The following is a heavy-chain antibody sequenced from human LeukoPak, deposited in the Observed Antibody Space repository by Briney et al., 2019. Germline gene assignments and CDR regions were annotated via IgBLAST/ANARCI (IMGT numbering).Heavy chain of an antibody. D-gene: IGHD2-2*01. V-gene: IGHV4-39*01. CDR2: IYFIGST. CDR1: VGSISSSSYY. J-gene: IGHJ4*02. Sequence: PSETLSLTCTVSVGSISSSSYYLGWIRPPPRKGLEWIGSIYFIGSTYYNPSLKSRVTISVDTSKIQFSLQLSSVTAADTAVYYCARRSLAPSCSSISCYPGPAYYFDYWGQGTLVTVSS. CDR3: ARRSLAPSCSSISCYPGPAYYFDY.